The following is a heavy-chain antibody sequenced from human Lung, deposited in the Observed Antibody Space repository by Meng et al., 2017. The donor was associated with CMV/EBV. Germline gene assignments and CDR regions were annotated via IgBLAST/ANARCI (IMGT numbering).Heavy chain of an antibody. V-gene: IGHV4-31*03. J-gene: IGHJ5*02. CDR3: ARASYGSGSPLGESWFDP. D-gene: IGHD3-10*01. CDR2: IHSSGST. Sequence: GPRLLKPSRALTHTCTVSGGTLRRGGCYCSWIREHPGKGLEWIGYIHSSGSTYYNPSLRSRLTISVDTSKNQFSLKLSSVTAADTAVYYCARASYGSGSPLGESWFDPWGQGTLVTVSS. CDR1: GGTLRRGGCY.